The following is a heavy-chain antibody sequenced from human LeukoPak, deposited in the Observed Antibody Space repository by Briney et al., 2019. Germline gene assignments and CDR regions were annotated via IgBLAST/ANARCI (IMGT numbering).Heavy chain of an antibody. J-gene: IGHJ3*02. CDR2: ISSSSSYI. V-gene: IGHV3-21*01. Sequence: GGSLRLPCAASGFTFSSYSMNWVRQAPGKGLEWVSSISSSSSYIYYADSVKGRFTISRDNAKNSLYLQMNSLRAEDTAVYYCARDAKGAFDIWGQGTMVTVSS. CDR1: GFTFSSYS. CDR3: ARDAKGAFDI.